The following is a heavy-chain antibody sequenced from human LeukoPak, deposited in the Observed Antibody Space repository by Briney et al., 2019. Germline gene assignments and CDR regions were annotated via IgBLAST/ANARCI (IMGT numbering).Heavy chain of an antibody. CDR3: AKDLWALRYSYGDDFDY. V-gene: IGHV3-11*01. Sequence: GGSLRLSCAASGFTFSDYYMSWIRQAPGKGLEWVSYISSSGSTIYYADSVKGRFTISRDNAKNSLYLQMNSLRAEDTAVYYCAKDLWALRYSYGDDFDYWGQGTLVTVSS. CDR2: ISSSGSTI. CDR1: GFTFSDYY. D-gene: IGHD5-18*01. J-gene: IGHJ4*02.